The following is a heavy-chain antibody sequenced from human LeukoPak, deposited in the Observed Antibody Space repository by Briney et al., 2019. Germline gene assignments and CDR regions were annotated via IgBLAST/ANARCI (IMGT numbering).Heavy chain of an antibody. J-gene: IGHJ4*02. CDR2: ISYDGSNK. CDR1: GFTFSSYG. Sequence: SGGSLRLSCAASGFTFSSYGMHWVRQAPGKGLEWVAVISYDGSNKYYADSVKGRFTISRDNSKNTLYLQMNGLRAEDTAVYYCAKALRGELLGYFDYWGQGTLVTVSS. V-gene: IGHV3-30*18. D-gene: IGHD1-26*01. CDR3: AKALRGELLGYFDY.